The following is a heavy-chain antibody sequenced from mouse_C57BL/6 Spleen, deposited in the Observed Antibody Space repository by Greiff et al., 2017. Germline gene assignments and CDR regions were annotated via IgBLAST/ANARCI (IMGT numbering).Heavy chain of an antibody. D-gene: IGHD2-3*01. CDR1: GYTFTGYW. CDR3: ARYSGIYDGYYVFNY. J-gene: IGHJ2*01. Sequence: LVESGAELMKPGASVKLSCKATGYTFTGYWIEWVKQRPGHGLEWIGEILPGSGSTNYNEKFKGKATFTADTSSNTAYMQLSSLTTEDSAIYYCARYSGIYDGYYVFNYWGQGTTLTVSS. CDR2: ILPGSGST. V-gene: IGHV1-9*01.